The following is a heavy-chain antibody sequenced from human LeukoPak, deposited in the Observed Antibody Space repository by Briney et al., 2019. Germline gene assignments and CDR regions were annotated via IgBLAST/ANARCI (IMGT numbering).Heavy chain of an antibody. CDR2: VYYTGTT. J-gene: IGHJ1*01. D-gene: IGHD6-6*01. CDR1: SGSIGSTNYY. CDR3: ARVGIAARGAEYFQH. Sequence: SETLSLTCNVSSGSIGSTNYYWGWIRQAPGKGLEWLGNVYYTGTTYYNPSLKSRLTISVDTSNNQFSLKLSSVTAADTAVYYCARVGIAARGAEYFQHWGQGTLVTVSS. V-gene: IGHV4-39*07.